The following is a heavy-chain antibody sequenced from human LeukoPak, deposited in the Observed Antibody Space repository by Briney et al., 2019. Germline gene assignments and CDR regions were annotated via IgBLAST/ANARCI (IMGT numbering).Heavy chain of an antibody. D-gene: IGHD2-8*01. J-gene: IGHJ4*02. Sequence: PGGSLRLSCAASGFTFSSYSMNWARQAPGKGLEWVSYITGSSSTIYYSDSVKGRFTISRDNAKNSLYLQMNSLRAEDTAVYHCANSNGHLNYWGQGTLVTVSS. CDR3: ANSNGHLNY. V-gene: IGHV3-48*04. CDR1: GFTFSSYS. CDR2: ITGSSSTI.